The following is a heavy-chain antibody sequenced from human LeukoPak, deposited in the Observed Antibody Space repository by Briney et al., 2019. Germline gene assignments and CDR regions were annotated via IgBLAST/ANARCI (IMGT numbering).Heavy chain of an antibody. V-gene: IGHV5-51*01. Sequence: PGESLKISCKGSGYSFTKFWIAWVRQMPGKGLEWMGIIYPDDSDTRYSPSFQGQVTISADKSISTAYLQWSSLKASDTAMYYCARQFSSQAPWNYGYYYYGLDVWGQGTTVTVSS. CDR3: ARQFSSQAPWNYGYYYYGLDV. J-gene: IGHJ6*02. D-gene: IGHD1-7*01. CDR1: GYSFTKFW. CDR2: IYPDDSDT.